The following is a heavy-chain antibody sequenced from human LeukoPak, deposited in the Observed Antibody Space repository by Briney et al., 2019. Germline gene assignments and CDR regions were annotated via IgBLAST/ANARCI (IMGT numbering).Heavy chain of an antibody. CDR2: ISSSGSTI. CDR3: ARAHDSSGYHFDY. V-gene: IGHV3-11*01. J-gene: IGHJ4*02. D-gene: IGHD3-22*01. CDR1: GFTFSDYS. Sequence: GGSLRLSCAASGFTFSDYSMSWIRQAPGKGLEWVSYISSSGSTIYYADSVKGRFTISRDNAKNSLYLQMNSLRAEDTAVYYCARAHDSSGYHFDYWGQGTLVTVSS.